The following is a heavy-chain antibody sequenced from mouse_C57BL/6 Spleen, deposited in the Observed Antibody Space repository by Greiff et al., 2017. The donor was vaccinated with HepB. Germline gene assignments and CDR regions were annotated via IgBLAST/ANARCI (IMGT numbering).Heavy chain of an antibody. CDR3: ASYRGGSSY. Sequence: VQLQQPGAELVMPGASVKLSCKASGYTFTSYWMHWVKQRPGQGLEWIGEIDPSDSYTNYNQKFKGKSTLTVDKSSSTAYMQLSSLTSEDSAVYYCASYRGGSSYWGQGTTLTVSS. J-gene: IGHJ2*01. CDR1: GYTFTSYW. CDR2: IDPSDSYT. V-gene: IGHV1-69*01. D-gene: IGHD1-1*01.